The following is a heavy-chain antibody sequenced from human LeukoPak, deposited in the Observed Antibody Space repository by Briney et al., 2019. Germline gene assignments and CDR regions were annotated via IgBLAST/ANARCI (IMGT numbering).Heavy chain of an antibody. V-gene: IGHV4-34*01. Sequence: PSETLSLTCAVYGGSFSGYYWSWIRQPPGKGLEWIGEINHSGSTNYNPSLKSRVTISVDTSKNQFSLKLSSVTAADTAVHYCARECGGDCYSGDYWGQGTLVTVSS. J-gene: IGHJ4*02. CDR3: ARECGGDCYSGDY. CDR1: GGSFSGYY. D-gene: IGHD2-21*02. CDR2: INHSGST.